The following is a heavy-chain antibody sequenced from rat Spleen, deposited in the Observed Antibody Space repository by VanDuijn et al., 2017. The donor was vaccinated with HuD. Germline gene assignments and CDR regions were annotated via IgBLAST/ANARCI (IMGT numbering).Heavy chain of an antibody. Sequence: QVQLKESGPGLVQPSQTLSLTCTVSGFSLTSYHVNWVRQPPGKSLVWMGTIWAGGNTNYNSAVQSRLSISRDTSKSQVLLKMNSPQPEDTGTYYCVSSSSGGYFDYWGQGVMVTVSS. D-gene: IGHD4-3*01. CDR1: GFSLTSYH. CDR3: VSSSSGGYFDY. V-gene: IGHV2-13*01. CDR2: IWAGGNT. J-gene: IGHJ2*01.